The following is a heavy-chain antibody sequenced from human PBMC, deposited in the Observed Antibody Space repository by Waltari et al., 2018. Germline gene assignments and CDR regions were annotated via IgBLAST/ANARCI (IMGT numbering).Heavy chain of an antibody. Sequence: EVQLVESGGGLVQPGGSLRLSCAASGFTFRSYWMSWVRQAPGKGLEWVANIKQDGSEKYYVDSVKGRFTISRDNAKNSLYLQMNSLRAEDTAVYYCARVKFFGYGPVAWGQGTLVTVSS. J-gene: IGHJ5*02. CDR2: IKQDGSEK. D-gene: IGHD2-15*01. V-gene: IGHV3-7*01. CDR3: ARVKFFGYGPVA. CDR1: GFTFRSYW.